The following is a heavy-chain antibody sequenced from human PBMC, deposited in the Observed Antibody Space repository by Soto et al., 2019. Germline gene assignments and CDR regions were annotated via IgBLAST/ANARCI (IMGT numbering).Heavy chain of an antibody. CDR2: ISGSGNIT. CDR1: GFTFSSHE. D-gene: IGHD2-8*01. Sequence: QPGGSLRLSCAASGFTFSSHEMNWVRQAPGKGLEWISYISGSGNITYYADSVKGRFTISRDNAQKSLYLQMNSLRVEDTAVYYCARGGVYWGQGTLVTVS. CDR3: ARGGVY. J-gene: IGHJ4*02. V-gene: IGHV3-48*03.